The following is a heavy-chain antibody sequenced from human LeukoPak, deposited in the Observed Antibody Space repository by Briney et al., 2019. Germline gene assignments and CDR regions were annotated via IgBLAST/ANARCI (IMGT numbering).Heavy chain of an antibody. CDR3: AAESNYRGYDSVAFDM. V-gene: IGHV1-24*01. D-gene: IGHD5-12*01. Sequence: GASVKVSCKVSGYALTELSMHWVRQAPGKGLEWMGGYDPEDGAIIYAQKFQGRATVTEDTSTDTAHMELSRLTSEDTAVYYCAAESNYRGYDSVAFDMWGQGTMVIVSS. J-gene: IGHJ3*02. CDR1: GYALTELS. CDR2: YDPEDGAI.